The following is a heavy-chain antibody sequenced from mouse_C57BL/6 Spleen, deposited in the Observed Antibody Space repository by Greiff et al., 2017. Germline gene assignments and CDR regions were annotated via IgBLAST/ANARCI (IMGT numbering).Heavy chain of an antibody. CDR3: ARELGLWYFDV. CDR1: GFTFSDYG. Sequence: VQLKESGGGLVKPGGSLKLSCAASGFTFSDYGMHWVRQAPEKGLEWVAYISSGSSTIYYADPVKGRFTISRDNAKNTLFLQMTSLRSEDTAMYYCARELGLWYFDVWGTGTTVTVSS. D-gene: IGHD4-1*01. V-gene: IGHV5-17*01. CDR2: ISSGSSTI. J-gene: IGHJ1*03.